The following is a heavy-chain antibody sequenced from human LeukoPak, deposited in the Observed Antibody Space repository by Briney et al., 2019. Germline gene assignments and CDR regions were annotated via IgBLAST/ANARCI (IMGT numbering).Heavy chain of an antibody. CDR3: ARGRPHGNDY. CDR2: IASDGSST. CDR1: GFTFSSYW. Sequence: GGSLRLSCAASGFTFSSYWMNWVRQAPGRGLVWVSRIASDGSSTTYADSVKGRFSISRDNAKNTLYLQMNSLRVEDTAVYYCARGRPHGNDYWGQGTLVTVSS. D-gene: IGHD4-23*01. V-gene: IGHV3-74*01. J-gene: IGHJ4*02.